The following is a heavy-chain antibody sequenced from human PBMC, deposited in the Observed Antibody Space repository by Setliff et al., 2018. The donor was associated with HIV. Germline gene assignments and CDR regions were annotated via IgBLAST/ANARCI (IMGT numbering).Heavy chain of an antibody. CDR1: GFTFGDYA. D-gene: IGHD6-13*01. CDR3: SGNGWHMNSWHYYYYYMDV. Sequence: LRLSCTASGFTFGDYAMSWVRQAPGKGLEWVGFIRSKAYAGTTEYAASVKARFTISRDDSKSIAYLQMNSLKTEDTAVYYCSGNGWHMNSWHYYYYYMDVWGKGTTVTVSS. J-gene: IGHJ6*03. V-gene: IGHV3-49*04. CDR2: IRSKAYAGTT.